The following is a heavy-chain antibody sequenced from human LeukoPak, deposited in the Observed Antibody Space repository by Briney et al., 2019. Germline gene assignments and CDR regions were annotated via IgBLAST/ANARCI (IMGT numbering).Heavy chain of an antibody. CDR3: ARDLRRVQLSLDI. CDR2: ISSSGSTI. V-gene: IGHV3-11*04. Sequence: GGSLRLSCAASGFTFSDYYMSWIRQAPGKGLEWVSYISSSGSTIYYADSVKGRFTISRDNAKNSLYLQMNSLRAEDTAVYYCARDLRRVQLSLDIWGQGTMVTVSS. D-gene: IGHD5-18*01. CDR1: GFTFSDYY. J-gene: IGHJ3*02.